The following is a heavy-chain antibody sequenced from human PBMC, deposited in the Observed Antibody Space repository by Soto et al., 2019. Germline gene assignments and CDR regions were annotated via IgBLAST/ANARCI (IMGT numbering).Heavy chain of an antibody. Sequence: PWGSLRLSCTASGFTFYNTWMGWVRQAPGKGRESVGRVKSKTDGGATDYTAPVKGRFTISRDDSQNTLYLQVNSLQTDDTAVYYCTTDRRSGYDPQFDCCGQGTMITVSS. V-gene: IGHV3-15*01. CDR1: GFTFYNTW. J-gene: IGHJ4*02. CDR2: VKSKTDGGAT. D-gene: IGHD5-12*01. CDR3: TTDRRSGYDPQFDC.